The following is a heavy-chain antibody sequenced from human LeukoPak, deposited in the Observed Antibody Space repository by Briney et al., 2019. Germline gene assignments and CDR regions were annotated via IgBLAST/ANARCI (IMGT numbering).Heavy chain of an antibody. Sequence: GGSLRLSCAASGFTFNNYGMHWVRQAPGKGLEWVAVIWYDGSNKYYADSVKGRFTISRDNSKNTLYLQMNSLRAEDTAVYYCAKDSVGPVVVAVFDYWGQGTLVTVSS. J-gene: IGHJ4*02. CDR2: IWYDGSNK. D-gene: IGHD2-15*01. CDR1: GFTFNNYG. CDR3: AKDSVGPVVVAVFDY. V-gene: IGHV3-33*06.